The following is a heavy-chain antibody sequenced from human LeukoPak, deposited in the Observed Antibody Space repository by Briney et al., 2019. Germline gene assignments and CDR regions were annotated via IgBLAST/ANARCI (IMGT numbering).Heavy chain of an antibody. J-gene: IGHJ4*02. CDR3: ARHVPNTVTRRRAFDY. D-gene: IGHD4-17*01. Sequence: PSETLSLTCTVSGGSISSSSYYWGWIRQPPGKGLEWIGSIYYSGSTYYNPSLKSRVTISVDTSKNQFSLKLSSVPAADTAVYYCARHVPNTVTRRRAFDYWGQGTLATVSS. CDR1: GGSISSSSYY. CDR2: IYYSGST. V-gene: IGHV4-39*01.